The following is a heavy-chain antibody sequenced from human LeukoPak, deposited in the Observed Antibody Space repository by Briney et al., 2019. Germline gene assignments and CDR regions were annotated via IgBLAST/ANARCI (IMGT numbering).Heavy chain of an antibody. CDR1: GYTFTSYG. V-gene: IGHV1-18*01. J-gene: IGHJ4*02. CDR2: ISAYNGNT. CDR3: ARGTSCFGCGFDY. D-gene: IGHD2-2*01. Sequence: ASVKVSCKASGYTFTSYGISWARKPQGQGLGWKGRISAYNGNTNYAQKLQGRVTMTTDTSTSTAYMELRSLRSDDTAVYYCARGTSCFGCGFDYWGQGTLVTVSS.